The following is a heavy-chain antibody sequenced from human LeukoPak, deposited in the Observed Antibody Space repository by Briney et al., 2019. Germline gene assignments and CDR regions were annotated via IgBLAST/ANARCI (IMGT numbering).Heavy chain of an antibody. CDR3: ARDETALDS. Sequence: GGSLRLSCAASGFTFSSYWMSWVRQALEKGLEWVANINQGGSEKYYVDSVKGRFTISRDNAKHSLYLQMNSLRVEDTAIYYCARDETALDSWGQGTQVTVSS. J-gene: IGHJ4*02. CDR2: INQGGSEK. V-gene: IGHV3-7*01. CDR1: GFTFSSYW. D-gene: IGHD5-18*01.